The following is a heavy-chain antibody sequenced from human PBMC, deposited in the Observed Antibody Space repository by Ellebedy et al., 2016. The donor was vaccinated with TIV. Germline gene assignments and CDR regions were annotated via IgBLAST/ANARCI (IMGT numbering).Heavy chain of an antibody. V-gene: IGHV5-51*01. CDR2: IYPGDSDT. CDR3: ASPSDGFVAAFDI. CDR1: GYSFTNYW. Sequence: GESLKISCKGSGYSFTNYWIGWVRQMPGKGLEWMGIIYPGDSDTRYSPSFQGQVTISADKSISTAYLQWSSLRASDTAMYYCASPSDGFVAAFDIWGQGTMVTVSS. D-gene: IGHD3-16*02. J-gene: IGHJ3*02.